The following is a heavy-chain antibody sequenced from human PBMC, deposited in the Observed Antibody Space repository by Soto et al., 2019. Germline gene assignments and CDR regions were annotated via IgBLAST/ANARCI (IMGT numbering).Heavy chain of an antibody. CDR3: ARVGSKSFYYATDV. CDR1: GGSIRSFC. CDR2: ICTGGTT. J-gene: IGHJ6*02. Sequence: QLQESGPGLVKPSETLSLTCTVSGGSIRSFCWSWIRQPPGQGLEWIGYICTGGTTKYNPSLKSRFIMSVDTSKTKFSLKLTSVTAADTAVYYCARVGSKSFYYATDVWGQGTTVTVSS. V-gene: IGHV4-4*09. D-gene: IGHD4-4*01.